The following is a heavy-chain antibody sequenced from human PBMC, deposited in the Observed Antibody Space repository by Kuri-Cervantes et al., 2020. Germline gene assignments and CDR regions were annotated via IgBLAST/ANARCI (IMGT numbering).Heavy chain of an antibody. J-gene: IGHJ2*01. CDR3: ARVSSGWYGYFDL. CDR1: GGSISSYY. CDR2: IYYSGST. V-gene: IGHV4-59*13. D-gene: IGHD6-19*01. Sequence: SETLSLTCTVSGGSISSYYWSWIRQPPGKGLEWIGYIYYSGSTNYNPSLKSRVTISVDTSKNQFSLKLSSVTAADTAAYYCARVSSGWYGYFDLWGRGTLVTVSS.